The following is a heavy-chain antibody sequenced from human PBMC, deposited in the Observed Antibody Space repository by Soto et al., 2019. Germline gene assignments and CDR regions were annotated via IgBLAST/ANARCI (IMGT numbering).Heavy chain of an antibody. D-gene: IGHD2-15*01. J-gene: IGHJ5*02. V-gene: IGHV4-30-4*01. CDR2: IYYSGST. Sequence: SETLSLTCTVSGASINSGGYYWCWIRQPPGKGLEWIGYIYYSGSTYYNPSLKSRVTISVDTSKNQFSLELSSVTAAGTAVYYCAGFSEVAATEINWFDPWGQGTLVTVSS. CDR3: AGFSEVAATEINWFDP. CDR1: GASINSGGYY.